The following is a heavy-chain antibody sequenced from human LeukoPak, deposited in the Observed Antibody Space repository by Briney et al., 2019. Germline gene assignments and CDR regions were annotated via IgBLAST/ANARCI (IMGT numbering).Heavy chain of an antibody. CDR1: GGSFSGYY. V-gene: IGHV4-34*01. CDR3: ARTGSGSYRRIPTGLDY. CDR2: INHSGST. J-gene: IGHJ4*02. D-gene: IGHD1-26*01. Sequence: SETLSLTCAVYGGSFSGYYSSWIRQPPGKGLEWIGEINHSGSTNYNPSLKSRVTISVDTSKNQFSLKPSSVTAADTAVYYCARTGSGSYRRIPTGLDYWGQGTLVTVSS.